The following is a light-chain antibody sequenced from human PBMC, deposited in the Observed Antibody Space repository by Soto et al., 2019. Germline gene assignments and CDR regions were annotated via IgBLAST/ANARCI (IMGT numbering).Light chain of an antibody. J-gene: IGKJ1*01. Sequence: DFQMTQSPSTLSASVGDRVTITCRASQNIRSRLAWFQQKPGKAPNLLIYTASSLQSGVPSRFSGSGSGTDFTLTISRLEPEDFAVYYCQQYGSSPSITFGQGTKVDIK. CDR3: QQYGSSPSIT. CDR1: QNIRSR. CDR2: TAS. V-gene: IGKV1-5*01.